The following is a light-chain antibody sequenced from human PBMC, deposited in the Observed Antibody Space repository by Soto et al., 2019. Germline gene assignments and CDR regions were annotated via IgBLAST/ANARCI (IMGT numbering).Light chain of an antibody. Sequence: EVVLTQSPVTLSLSPGERATLCCGASQSFRGLLAWYQQKPGQAPRLLIYDAYNRATCIPPSFSGSGSGTDFTLTISSLEPEDSAVYYCQQRHMWPITFGQGTRLEIK. CDR3: QQRHMWPIT. CDR1: QSFRGL. V-gene: IGKV3-11*01. CDR2: DAY. J-gene: IGKJ5*01.